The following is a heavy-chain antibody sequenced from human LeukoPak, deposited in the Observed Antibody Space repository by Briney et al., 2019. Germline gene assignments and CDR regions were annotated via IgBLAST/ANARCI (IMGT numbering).Heavy chain of an antibody. CDR1: GYTFTGYY. V-gene: IGHV1-2*06. J-gene: IGHJ4*02. Sequence: ASVKVSCKASGYTFTGYYMHWVRQAPGQGLEWMGRINPNSGGTNYAQKFQGRVTMTRDTSISTAYMGLSRLRSVDSAVYYCVRTPPNWGADFWGQGTLVTVSS. CDR3: VRTPPNWGADF. D-gene: IGHD7-27*01. CDR2: INPNSGGT.